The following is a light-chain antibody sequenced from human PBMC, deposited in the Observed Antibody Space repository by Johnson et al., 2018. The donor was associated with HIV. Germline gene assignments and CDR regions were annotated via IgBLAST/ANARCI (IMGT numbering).Light chain of an antibody. CDR1: SSNIGNNY. J-gene: IGLJ1*01. Sequence: QSFLTQPPSVSAAPGQKVTISCSGSSSNIGNNYVSWYQQLPGTAPKLLIYDNNKRPSGIPDRFSGSKSGTSATLGITGLPTGDEADYYCGTWDNSLSAHVFGTGTKVTVL. CDR3: GTWDNSLSAHV. V-gene: IGLV1-51*01. CDR2: DNN.